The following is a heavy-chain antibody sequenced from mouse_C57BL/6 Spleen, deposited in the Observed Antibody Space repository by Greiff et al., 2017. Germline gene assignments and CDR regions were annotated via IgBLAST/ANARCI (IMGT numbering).Heavy chain of an antibody. CDR3: ARGTNYYAMDY. CDR1: GYTFTDYY. Sequence: EVQLQQSGPELVKPGASVKISCKASGYTFTDYYMNWVKQSHGKSLEWIGDINPNNGGTSYNQKFKGKATLTVDKSSSTAYMERRSLTSEDSAVYYCARGTNYYAMDYWGQGTSVTVSS. V-gene: IGHV1-26*01. D-gene: IGHD3-3*01. CDR2: INPNNGGT. J-gene: IGHJ4*01.